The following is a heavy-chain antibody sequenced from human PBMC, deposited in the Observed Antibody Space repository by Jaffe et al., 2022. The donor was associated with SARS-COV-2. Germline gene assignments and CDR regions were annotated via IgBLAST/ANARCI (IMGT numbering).Heavy chain of an antibody. CDR2: ISGSGGST. J-gene: IGHJ6*02. D-gene: IGHD3-9*01. CDR3: AKDRGQVVRYFDGLGAGYGMDV. V-gene: IGHV3-23*01. Sequence: EVQLLESGGGLVQPGGSLRLSCAASGFTFSSYAMSWVRQAPGKGLEWVSAISGSGGSTYYADSVKGRFTISRDNSKNTLYLQMNSLRAEDTAVYYCAKDRGQVVRYFDGLGAGYGMDVWGQGTTVTVSS. CDR1: GFTFSSYA.